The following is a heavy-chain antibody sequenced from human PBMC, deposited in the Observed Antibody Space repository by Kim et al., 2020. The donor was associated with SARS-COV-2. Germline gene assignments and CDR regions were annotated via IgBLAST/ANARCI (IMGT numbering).Heavy chain of an antibody. CDR3: ARHPVGDTGGLDY. D-gene: IGHD3-10*01. Sequence: YIPPLHSRVTLSVDTTQNQFSLKLRSVTAADTAVYYCARHPVGDTGGLDYWGQGTLVTVSS. J-gene: IGHJ4*02. V-gene: IGHV4-39*01.